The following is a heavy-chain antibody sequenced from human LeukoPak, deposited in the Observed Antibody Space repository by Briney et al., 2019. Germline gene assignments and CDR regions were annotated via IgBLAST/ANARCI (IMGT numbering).Heavy chain of an antibody. CDR2: IYYSGST. CDR3: ARHGTITMVRGATPPFFDY. D-gene: IGHD3-10*01. V-gene: IGHV4-30-4*08. J-gene: IGHJ4*02. Sequence: TLSLTCTVSGGSISSGDYYWSWIRQPPGKGLEWIGYIYYSGSTYYNPSLKSRVTISVDTSKNQFSLKLSSVTAADTAVYYCARHGTITMVRGATPPFFDYWGQGTLVTVSS. CDR1: GGSISSGDYY.